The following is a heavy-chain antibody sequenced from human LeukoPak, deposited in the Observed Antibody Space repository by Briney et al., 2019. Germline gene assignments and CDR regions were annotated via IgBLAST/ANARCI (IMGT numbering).Heavy chain of an antibody. J-gene: IGHJ4*02. V-gene: IGHV4-28*01. CDR2: IFYAGST. CDR1: GYSISSNHW. D-gene: IGHD3-3*02. Sequence: PSDTLSLTCAVSGYSISSNHWWGWIRQPPGKGLEWIGYIFYAGSTYYNPSLKSRVTMSVDTSKNQFSLRLISVTAVDTAVYYCARIGPILGAAWVDYWGQGTLVSVSS. CDR3: ARIGPILGAAWVDY.